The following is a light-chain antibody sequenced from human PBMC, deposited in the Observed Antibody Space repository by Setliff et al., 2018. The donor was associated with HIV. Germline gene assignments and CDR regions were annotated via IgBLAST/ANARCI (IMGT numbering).Light chain of an antibody. CDR3: NSYTTTSTLL. V-gene: IGLV2-14*03. CDR2: DVS. Sequence: QSALTQPASVSGSPGQSITISCSGTSSDVGGFNYISWYQQHPGKAPKLMIYDVSNRPSGVSIRFSGSKSGNTASLTISGLLAEDGADYYCNSYTTTSTLLFGGGTKVTVL. J-gene: IGLJ2*01. CDR1: SSDVGGFNY.